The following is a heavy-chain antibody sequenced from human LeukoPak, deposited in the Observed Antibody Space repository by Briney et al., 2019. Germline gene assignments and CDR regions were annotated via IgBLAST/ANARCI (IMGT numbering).Heavy chain of an antibody. CDR3: ARPNCSSTSCYLYYFDY. V-gene: IGHV4-34*01. D-gene: IGHD2-2*01. CDR1: GGSFSGYY. Sequence: SETLSLTCAVYGGSFSGYYWSWIRQPPGKGLEWIGEINHSGSTNYNPSLKSRVTISVDTSKNQFSLKLSSVTAADTAVYYCARPNCSSTSCYLYYFDYWGQGTLVTVSS. J-gene: IGHJ4*02. CDR2: INHSGST.